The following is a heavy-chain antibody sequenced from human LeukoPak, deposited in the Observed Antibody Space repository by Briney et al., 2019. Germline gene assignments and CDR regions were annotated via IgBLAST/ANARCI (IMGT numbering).Heavy chain of an antibody. Sequence: PGGSLRLSCAASGFTFSSYAMPWVRQAPGKGLEWVAVISYDGSNKYYADSVKGRFTISRDNSKNTLYLQMNSLRAEDTAVYYCARDRNSGSYRASRFDPWGQGTLVTVSS. CDR2: ISYDGSNK. CDR3: ARDRNSGSYRASRFDP. J-gene: IGHJ5*02. V-gene: IGHV3-30-3*01. CDR1: GFTFSSYA. D-gene: IGHD1-26*01.